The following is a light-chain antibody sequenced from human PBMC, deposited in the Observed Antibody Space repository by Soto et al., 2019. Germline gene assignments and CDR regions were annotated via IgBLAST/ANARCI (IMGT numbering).Light chain of an antibody. J-gene: IGLJ2*01. CDR3: AAWDDSVNGVV. Sequence: QSVLTQPPSASGTPGQRVTISCSGSGSNIGSNAINWYQQIPGSAPKLLIYSNSQRTSGVPDRFSGSKSGTSASLAISGLQSEDEADYYCAAWDDSVNGVVFGGGTQLTVL. CDR1: GSNIGSNA. CDR2: SNS. V-gene: IGLV1-44*01.